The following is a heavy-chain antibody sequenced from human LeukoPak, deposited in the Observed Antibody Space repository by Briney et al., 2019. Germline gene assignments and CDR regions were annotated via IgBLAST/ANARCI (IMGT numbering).Heavy chain of an antibody. Sequence: ASVKVSCKASGYSFTSYGISCVRQAPEQGLEWMVWIIAYNGNTNYAQKLQGRVTMTTDTSTSTAYMELRSLRSDDTAVYYCARVPLYDDSSPPYYWGQGTLVTVSS. CDR1: GYSFTSYG. V-gene: IGHV1-18*01. CDR3: ARVPLYDDSSPPYY. D-gene: IGHD3-22*01. CDR2: IIAYNGNT. J-gene: IGHJ4*02.